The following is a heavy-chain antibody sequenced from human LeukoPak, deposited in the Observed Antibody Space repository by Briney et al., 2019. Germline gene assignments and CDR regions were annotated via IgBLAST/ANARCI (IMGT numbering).Heavy chain of an antibody. J-gene: IGHJ6*02. CDR3: ASPLAYCGGDCYSPGTARPVAVNHYGMDV. V-gene: IGHV1-69*13. D-gene: IGHD2-21*02. CDR2: IIPIFGTA. Sequence: SVKVSCKASGGTFSSYAISRVRQAPGQGLEWMGGIIPIFGTANYAQKFQGRVTITADESTSTAYMELSSLRSEDTAVYYCASPLAYCGGDCYSPGTARPVAVNHYGMDVWGQGTTVTVSS. CDR1: GGTFSSYA.